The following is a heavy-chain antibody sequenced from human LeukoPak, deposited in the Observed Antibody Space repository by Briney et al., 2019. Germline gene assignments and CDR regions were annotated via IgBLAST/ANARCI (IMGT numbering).Heavy chain of an antibody. CDR1: GFTFSSYG. D-gene: IGHD2-2*01. J-gene: IGHJ6*03. CDR3: ARDFTVPAASAPADYYYYMDV. Sequence: GRSLRLSCAASGFTFSSYGMHWVRQAPGKGLEWVAVIWYDGSNKYYADSVKGRFTISRDNSKNTLYLQMNSLRAEDTAVYYCARDFTVPAASAPADYYYYMDVWGKGTTVTVSS. V-gene: IGHV3-33*01. CDR2: IWYDGSNK.